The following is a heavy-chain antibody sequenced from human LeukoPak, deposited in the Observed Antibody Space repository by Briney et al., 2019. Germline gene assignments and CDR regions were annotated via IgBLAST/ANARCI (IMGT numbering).Heavy chain of an antibody. CDR3: VLYSSSSRPEYFQH. Sequence: PGGSLRLSCAASGFTFSSYAMSWVRQAPGKGLEWVSAISGSGGSTYYADSVKGRFTIFRDNSKNTLYLQMNSLRAEDTAVYYCVLYSSSSRPEYFQHWGQGTLVTVSS. D-gene: IGHD6-6*01. CDR1: GFTFSSYA. J-gene: IGHJ1*01. CDR2: ISGSGGST. V-gene: IGHV3-23*01.